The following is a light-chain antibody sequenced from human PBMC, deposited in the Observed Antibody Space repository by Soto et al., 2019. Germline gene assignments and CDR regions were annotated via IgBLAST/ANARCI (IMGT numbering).Light chain of an antibody. V-gene: IGLV1-44*01. CDR2: SNA. Sequence: QSVLTQPPSASVTPGQRVTISCFGSSSNIGSNTVNWYQQLPGAAPKLLIYSNARRPSGVPDRFSGSKSGSSASLAISGLQSEDEADYYCAEWDDSLNGYVFGTGNKVTGL. J-gene: IGLJ1*01. CDR3: AEWDDSLNGYV. CDR1: SSNIGSNT.